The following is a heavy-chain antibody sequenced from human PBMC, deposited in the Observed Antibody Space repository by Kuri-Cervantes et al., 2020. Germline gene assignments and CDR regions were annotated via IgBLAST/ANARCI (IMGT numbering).Heavy chain of an antibody. V-gene: IGHV3-48*01. CDR1: GFTFSSYS. CDR3: ARYCSSTSCSLRYGMDV. CDR2: ISSSSSTI. Sequence: GESLKISCAASGFTFSSYSMNWVRQAPGKGLEWVSYISSSSSTIYYADSVKGRFTISRDNSKNTLYLQMNSLRAEDTAVYFCARYCSSTSCSLRYGMDVWGQGTTVTVSS. D-gene: IGHD2-2*01. J-gene: IGHJ6*02.